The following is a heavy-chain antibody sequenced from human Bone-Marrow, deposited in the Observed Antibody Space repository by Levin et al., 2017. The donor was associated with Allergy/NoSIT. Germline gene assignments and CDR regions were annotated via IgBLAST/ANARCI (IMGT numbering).Heavy chain of an antibody. CDR1: GFTFSTYA. CDR3: AKQHNSGWFDFVDY. CDR2: ISGSGITT. Sequence: PGGSLRLSCAASGFTFSTYAINWVRQAPGKGLEWVSGISGSGITTYYADSMEGRFTISRDNSKNMVYLERDNVGAEDTAVYYCAKQHNSGWFDFVDYWGQGIRVTVSS. V-gene: IGHV3-23*01. J-gene: IGHJ4*02. D-gene: IGHD6-19*01.